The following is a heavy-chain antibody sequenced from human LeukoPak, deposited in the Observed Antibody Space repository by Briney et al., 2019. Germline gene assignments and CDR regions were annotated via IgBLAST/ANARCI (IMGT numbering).Heavy chain of an antibody. CDR2: FDPEDGET. CDR1: GYTLIELS. Sequence: ASVKVSCKVSGYTLIELSMHWVRQAPGKGLEWMGGFDPEDGETIYAQKFQGRVTMTEDTSTDTAYMELSSLRSEDTAVYYCATVGIAAAGRTSGQIVDYWGQGTLVTVSS. J-gene: IGHJ4*02. V-gene: IGHV1-24*01. D-gene: IGHD6-13*01. CDR3: ATVGIAAAGRTSGQIVDY.